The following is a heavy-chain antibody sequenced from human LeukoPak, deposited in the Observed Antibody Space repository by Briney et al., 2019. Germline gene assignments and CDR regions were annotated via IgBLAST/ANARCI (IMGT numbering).Heavy chain of an antibody. CDR1: EFIFSRYD. J-gene: IGHJ6*03. CDR2: VSTSSSYI. V-gene: IGHV3-21*06. CDR3: TREGYCNSTSCPYYYYYMDV. Sequence: GGSLRLSCAASEFIFSRYDMNWVRQAPGKGLEWVSSVSTSSSYIYYADSVKGRFTISRDNAKNSLYLQMNSLRAEDTAVYYCTREGYCNSTSCPYYYYYMDVWGKGTMVTVSS. D-gene: IGHD2-2*01.